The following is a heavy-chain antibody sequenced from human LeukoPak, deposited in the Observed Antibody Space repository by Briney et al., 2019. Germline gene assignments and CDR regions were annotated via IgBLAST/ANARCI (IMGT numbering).Heavy chain of an antibody. J-gene: IGHJ4*02. CDR1: GFTFSSYW. V-gene: IGHV3-7*01. D-gene: IGHD3-3*01. CDR2: IKQDGSEK. CDR3: ARTPILEWLFHFDY. Sequence: GGSLRLSCAASGFTFSSYWMSWVRQAPGKGLEWVANIKQDGSEKYYVDSVKGRFTISRDNAKNSLYLQMNSLRAEDTAVYYCARTPILEWLFHFDYWGQGTLVTVSS.